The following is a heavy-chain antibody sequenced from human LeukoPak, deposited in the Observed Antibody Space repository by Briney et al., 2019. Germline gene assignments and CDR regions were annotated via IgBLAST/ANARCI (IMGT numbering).Heavy chain of an antibody. D-gene: IGHD3-22*01. CDR3: AKSNGYGLIDI. CDR2: IYHSGTT. J-gene: IGHJ3*02. Sequence: SETLSLTCTVSGYSISSGHFWGWIRQPPGKGLEWIGSIYHSGTTYYNPSLKSRVTISVDTSKNQFSLKLTSVTAADTAVYYCAKSNGYGLIDIWGQGTMVTVSS. CDR1: GYSISSGHF. V-gene: IGHV4-38-2*02.